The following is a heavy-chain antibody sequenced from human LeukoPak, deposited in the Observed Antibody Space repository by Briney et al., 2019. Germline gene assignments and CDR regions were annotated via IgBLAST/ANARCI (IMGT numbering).Heavy chain of an antibody. CDR1: GFTFSSYA. CDR2: ISPSGGDT. Sequence: GSLRLSCAASGFTFSSYAMTWVRQAPGEGLECVSSISPSGGDTYYADSVKGRFTISRDNSKNTLYLQMNSLRTEDTAVYYCARALMIVGYFDYWGQGTLVTVSS. D-gene: IGHD3-22*01. J-gene: IGHJ4*02. CDR3: ARALMIVGYFDY. V-gene: IGHV3-23*01.